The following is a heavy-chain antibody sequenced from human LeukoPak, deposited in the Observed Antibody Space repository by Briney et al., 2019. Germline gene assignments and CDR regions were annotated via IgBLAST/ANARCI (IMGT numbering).Heavy chain of an antibody. D-gene: IGHD2-2*01. CDR1: AFTFRSDW. Sequence: GGSLRLSCATSAFTFRSDWMTWVRQAPGKGLEWVSSISSSSSYIYYADSVKGRFTISRDNAKNSLYLQMNSLRAEDTAVYYCARERLGYCSSTSCYERSNWFDPWGQGTLVTVSS. V-gene: IGHV3-21*01. CDR3: ARERLGYCSSTSCYERSNWFDP. CDR2: ISSSSSYI. J-gene: IGHJ5*02.